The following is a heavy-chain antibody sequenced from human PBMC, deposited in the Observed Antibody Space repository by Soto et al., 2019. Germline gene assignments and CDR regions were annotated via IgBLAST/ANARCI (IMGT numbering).Heavy chain of an antibody. CDR1: GGSISSSNW. D-gene: IGHD1-1*01. V-gene: IGHV4-4*02. CDR3: ARDQLGLVVAYNNWRFDP. Sequence: SETLSLTCAVSGGSISSSNWWSWVRQPPGKGLEWIGEIYHSGSTNYNPSLKSRVTISVDKSKNQFSLKLSSVTAADTAVYYCARDQLGLVVAYNNWRFDPWGQGTLVTVSS. CDR2: IYHSGST. J-gene: IGHJ5*02.